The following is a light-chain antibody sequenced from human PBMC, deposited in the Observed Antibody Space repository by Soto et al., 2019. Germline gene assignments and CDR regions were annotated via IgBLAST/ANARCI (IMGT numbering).Light chain of an antibody. CDR2: EVS. Sequence: SVLTQPPSASGSPGQSVTISFTGTSSDVGGYNYVSWYQQHPGKAPKVMMYEVSKRPSGVPDRFSVSKSGNTASLTVSGLQAEDEADYYCSSYGGTNSLKVFGGGTKLTVL. J-gene: IGLJ2*01. V-gene: IGLV2-8*01. CDR3: SSYGGTNSLKV. CDR1: SSDVGGYNY.